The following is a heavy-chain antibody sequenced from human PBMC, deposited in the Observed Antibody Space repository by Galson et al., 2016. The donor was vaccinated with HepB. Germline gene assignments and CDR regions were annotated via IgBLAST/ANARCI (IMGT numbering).Heavy chain of an antibody. J-gene: IGHJ1*01. V-gene: IGHV6-1*01. CDR1: GDSVSSNSAA. D-gene: IGHD2-15*01. CDR2: IYYRSKWYN. CDR3: ARDGYFNF. Sequence: CAISGDSVSSNSAAWYWIRQSPSRGLEWLGRIYYRSKWYNDYAVYVKSRITINADTSKNQFSLQLNSVTPEDTAVYYCARDGYFNFWGQGTQVTVSS.